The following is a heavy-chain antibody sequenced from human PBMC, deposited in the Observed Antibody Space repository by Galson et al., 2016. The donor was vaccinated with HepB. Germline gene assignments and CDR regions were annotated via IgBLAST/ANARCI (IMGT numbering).Heavy chain of an antibody. D-gene: IGHD3-10*01. CDR1: GGTFSSYA. J-gene: IGHJ3*01. CDR3: ARVGSQVWFGDKFDY. CDR2: IIPIFGTA. Sequence: SVKVSCKASGGTFSSYAINWVRQAPGQGLEWMGGIIPIFGTANYAQKFQGRVTITADESMSTAYMDLSSLRSEDTAVYHCARVGSQVWFGDKFDYWGQGTMVTVSS. V-gene: IGHV1-69*13.